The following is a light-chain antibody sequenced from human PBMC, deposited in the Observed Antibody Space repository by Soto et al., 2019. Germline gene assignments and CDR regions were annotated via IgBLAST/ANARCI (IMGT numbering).Light chain of an antibody. Sequence: VVMAQSPLSLPVTLGQPASISCRSNQSLVHSDGIAYFSWFQQRTGRSPRSLIYKVSNRDSGVPDRFSGSGSGTDLELKISRVEAEDVGVYYCMQGTHWPITCGQGTRLEIK. CDR2: KVS. V-gene: IGKV2-30*02. J-gene: IGKJ5*01. CDR1: QSLVHSDGIAY. CDR3: MQGTHWPIT.